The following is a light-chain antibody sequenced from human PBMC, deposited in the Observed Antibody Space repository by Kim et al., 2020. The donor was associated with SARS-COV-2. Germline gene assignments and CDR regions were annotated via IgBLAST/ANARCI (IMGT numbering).Light chain of an antibody. J-gene: IGLJ1*01. Sequence: PGERASFTFSGYQLGDKYVTWYKRKPGEPPVVVIYQDNQRPSGIHVRFSGSNSGNTATLTISGTQAMDEADYYCQAWDSSTHNYVFGAGTKVTAL. CDR3: QAWDSSTHNYV. CDR1: QLGDKY. CDR2: QDN. V-gene: IGLV3-1*01.